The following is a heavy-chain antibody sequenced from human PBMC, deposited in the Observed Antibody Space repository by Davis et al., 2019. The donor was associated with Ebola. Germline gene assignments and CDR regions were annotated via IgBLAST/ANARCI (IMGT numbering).Heavy chain of an antibody. V-gene: IGHV3-30*18. Sequence: PGGSLRLSCTASGFTFNTYGMHWVRQVPGQGLERVAVISYDGSNRYYADSLKGRFTISRDNSKDRLYLKMDSLIVEDTAVYYCTKDLAVRFSHYYGMDVWGQGATVTVSS. J-gene: IGHJ6*02. CDR1: GFTFNTYG. CDR2: ISYDGSNR. D-gene: IGHD3-10*01. CDR3: TKDLAVRFSHYYGMDV.